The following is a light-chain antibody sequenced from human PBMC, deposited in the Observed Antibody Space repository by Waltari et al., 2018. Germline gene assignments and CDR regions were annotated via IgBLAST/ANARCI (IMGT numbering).Light chain of an antibody. CDR2: KAS. Sequence: DIQMTQSPSTLSASVGDRVTITCRASQGIGGWLAWYQQKPGKVPKLLIYKASSLETGVPSRFSGSGSGTEFTLTISSLQPDDFATYYCQQYNTYSGMFGQGTKVEIK. CDR3: QQYNTYSGM. V-gene: IGKV1-5*03. CDR1: QGIGGW. J-gene: IGKJ1*01.